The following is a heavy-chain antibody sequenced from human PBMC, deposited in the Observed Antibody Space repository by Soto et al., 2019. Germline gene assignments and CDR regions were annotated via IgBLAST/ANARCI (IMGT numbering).Heavy chain of an antibody. CDR2: ISSGSAFI. CDR3: TRDQGGSYDSWFDP. V-gene: IGHV3-21*01. J-gene: IGHJ5*02. Sequence: EVQVVESGGGLVKPGGSLRLSCNFSFSMYSMDWVRQAPGKGLEWVASISSGSAFIKYADSVKVRVTISGDNAKNSVSLQMDSLRVEDTAMYYCTRDQGGSYDSWFDPWGRGTLVTVSS. CDR1: SFSMYS. D-gene: IGHD1-26*01.